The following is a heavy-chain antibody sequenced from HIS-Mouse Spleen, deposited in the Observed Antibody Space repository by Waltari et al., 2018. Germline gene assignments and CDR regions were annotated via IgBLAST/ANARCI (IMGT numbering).Heavy chain of an antibody. Sequence: QLQLQESGPGLVKPSETLSLTCTVSGGSISSSSYYWGWIRQPPGKGLEGIGSIYYSGSTYYYPSLKSRVTIAVDTSKNQFSLKLSSVTAADTAVYYCAREIPYSSSWYDWYFDLWGRGTLVTVSS. V-gene: IGHV4-39*07. CDR3: AREIPYSSSWYDWYFDL. CDR2: IYYSGST. D-gene: IGHD6-13*01. J-gene: IGHJ2*01. CDR1: GGSISSSSYY.